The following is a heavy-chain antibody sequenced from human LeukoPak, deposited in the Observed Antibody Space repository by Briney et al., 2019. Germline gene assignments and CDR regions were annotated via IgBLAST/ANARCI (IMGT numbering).Heavy chain of an antibody. D-gene: IGHD5-12*01. J-gene: IGHJ4*02. Sequence: GGSLRLSCAASGFTVSSNYMSWVRQAPGKGLEWVSVIYSGGSTSYADSAKGRFTISRDNSKNTLYLQMNSLRAEDTAVYYCARDLFGYSGYDCVWGQGTLVTVSS. V-gene: IGHV3-66*01. CDR3: ARDLFGYSGYDCV. CDR2: IYSGGST. CDR1: GFTVSSNY.